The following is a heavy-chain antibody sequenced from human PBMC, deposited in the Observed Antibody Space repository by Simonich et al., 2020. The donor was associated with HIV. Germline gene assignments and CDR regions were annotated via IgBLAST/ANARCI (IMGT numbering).Heavy chain of an antibody. Sequence: QLQLQESGPGLVKPSETLSLTCAVSGYSIISGYYWGWIRPPPGKGLEWIGNIYHSGSTYYNPSLKSRVTMSVDTSKNQFSLKLSSVTAADTAGYYCAGTGPLLDFWGQGTLVTVSS. D-gene: IGHD7-27*01. J-gene: IGHJ4*02. V-gene: IGHV4-38-2*01. CDR2: IYHSGST. CDR1: GYSIISGYY. CDR3: AGTGPLLDF.